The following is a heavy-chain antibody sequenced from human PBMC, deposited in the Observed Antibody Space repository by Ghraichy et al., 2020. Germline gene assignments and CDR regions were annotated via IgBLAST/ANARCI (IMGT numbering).Heavy chain of an antibody. D-gene: IGHD4-17*01. CDR3: ARQGDYGDYVGY. CDR1: GGSISSYY. V-gene: IGHV4-4*09. J-gene: IGHJ4*02. CDR2: IYTSGST. Sequence: SQTLSLTCTVSGGSISSYYWSWIRQPPGKGLEWIGYIYTSGSTNYNPSLKSRVTISVDTSKNQFSLKLSSVTAADTAVYYCARQGDYGDYVGYWGQGTLVTVSS.